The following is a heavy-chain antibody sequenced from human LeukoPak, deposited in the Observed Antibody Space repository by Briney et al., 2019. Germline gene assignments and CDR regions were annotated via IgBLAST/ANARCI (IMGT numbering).Heavy chain of an antibody. Sequence: PGGSLRLSCAASGFTFSNYWMSWVRQAPGKGLEWVANIKQDGSEKCYVDSVKGRFTISRDNAKNSLYLQMNSLRAEDTAVYYCAKEGTFRVGSMDVWGQRTTVTVSS. CDR3: AKEGTFRVGSMDV. V-gene: IGHV3-7*03. J-gene: IGHJ6*02. D-gene: IGHD2/OR15-2a*01. CDR1: GFTFSNYW. CDR2: IKQDGSEK.